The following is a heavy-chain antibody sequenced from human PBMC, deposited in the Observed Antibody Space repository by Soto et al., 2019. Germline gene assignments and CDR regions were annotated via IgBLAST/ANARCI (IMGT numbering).Heavy chain of an antibody. J-gene: IGHJ4*02. CDR3: AHIRYGSGLFDY. CDR2: IYWDDDK. D-gene: IGHD3-10*01. V-gene: IGHV2-5*02. CDR1: GFSLSTSGVG. Sequence: QITLKESGPTLVKPTQTLTLTCTFSGFSLSTSGVGVGWIRQPPGKALEWLALIYWDDDKRYSPSPKSRLAITKDTSKNQVVLTMTNMDPVDTATYYCAHIRYGSGLFDYWGQGTLVTVSS.